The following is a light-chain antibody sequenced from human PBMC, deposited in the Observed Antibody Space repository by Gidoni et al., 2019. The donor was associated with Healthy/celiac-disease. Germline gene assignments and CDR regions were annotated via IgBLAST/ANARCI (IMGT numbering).Light chain of an antibody. CDR3: QQYNSYFPT. CDR1: QSISSR. J-gene: IGKJ1*01. Sequence: LQIVQSPSTLSASVVDRVTITCRASQSISSRLACYQQKPGKAPKLLIYDAYSLESGVPSRFSGSGAGTEFTLTISSLQSDDFATYYCQQYNSYFPTFGQGTKVEIK. V-gene: IGKV1-5*01. CDR2: DAY.